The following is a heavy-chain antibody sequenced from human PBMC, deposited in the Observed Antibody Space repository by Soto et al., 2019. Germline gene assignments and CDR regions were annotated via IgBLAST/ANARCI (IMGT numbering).Heavy chain of an antibody. J-gene: IGHJ6*03. CDR3: AKSLDHYYYMYV. V-gene: IGHV3-23*01. Sequence: EVQLLESGGGLVQPGGSLRLSCAASGFAFSNYALNWVRQAPGKGLEWVSAISGSSGDTYYADSVKGRFTISRDNSKNTRYLQMNSLRAEDTAVYYCAKSLDHYYYMYVWGKGTTVTVSS. D-gene: IGHD3-9*01. CDR1: GFAFSNYA. CDR2: ISGSSGDT.